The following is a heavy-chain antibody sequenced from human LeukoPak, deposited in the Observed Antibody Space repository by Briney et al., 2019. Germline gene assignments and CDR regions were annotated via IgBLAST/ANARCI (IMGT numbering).Heavy chain of an antibody. J-gene: IGHJ4*02. CDR3: ARSGTSYYFDY. CDR1: GYIFTRFG. D-gene: IGHD1-1*01. Sequence: ASVKVSCKASGYIFTRFGISWVRQAPGQGLEWMGWISAYNGNTNYAQKLQGRFTMTTDTSTSTAYMELSSLRSEDTAVCYCARSGTSYYFDYWGQGPLVTVSS. V-gene: IGHV1-18*01. CDR2: ISAYNGNT.